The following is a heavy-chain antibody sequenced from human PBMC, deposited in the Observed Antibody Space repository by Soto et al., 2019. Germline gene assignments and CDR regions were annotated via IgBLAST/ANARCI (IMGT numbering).Heavy chain of an antibody. CDR1: GFTFSSYA. CDR3: ARDPNPLDTANPSGVDV. J-gene: IGHJ6*02. D-gene: IGHD5-18*01. V-gene: IGHV3-30-3*01. CDR2: ISYDGSNK. Sequence: QVQLVESGGGVVQPGRSLRLSCAASGFTFSSYAMHWVRQAPGKGLEWVAVISYDGSNKYYADSVKGRFTISRDNSKNTLYLQMNSLRAEDTAAYYCARDPNPLDTANPSGVDVWGQGTTVTVSS.